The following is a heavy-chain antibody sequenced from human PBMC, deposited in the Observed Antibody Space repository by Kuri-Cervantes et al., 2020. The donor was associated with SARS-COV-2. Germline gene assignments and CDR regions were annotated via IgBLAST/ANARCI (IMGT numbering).Heavy chain of an antibody. V-gene: IGHV3-23*01. D-gene: IGHD6-19*01. CDR2: ISGNADIT. CDR1: GFSFSNFA. J-gene: IGHJ4*02. CDR3: AKGHNSGLHKPPIDY. Sequence: GGSLRLSCAASGFSFSNFAMNWVRQAPGKGLEWVSLISGNADITYYADSVKGRFTISRDNSENTLYLQMDSLRAEDTAVYYCAKGHNSGLHKPPIDYWGQGTLVTVSS.